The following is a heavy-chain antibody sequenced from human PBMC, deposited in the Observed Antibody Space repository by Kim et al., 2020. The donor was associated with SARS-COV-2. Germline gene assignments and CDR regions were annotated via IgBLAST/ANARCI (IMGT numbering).Heavy chain of an antibody. CDR2: ISSSSSYT. V-gene: IGHV3-11*05. CDR1: GFTFSDYY. Sequence: GGSLRLSCAASGFTFSDYYMSWIRQAPGKGLEWVSYISSSSSYTNYADSVKGRFTISRDNAKNSLYLQMNSLRAEDTAVYYCARASHHYYYGMDVWGQGTTVTVSS. CDR3: ARASHHYYYGMDV. J-gene: IGHJ6*02.